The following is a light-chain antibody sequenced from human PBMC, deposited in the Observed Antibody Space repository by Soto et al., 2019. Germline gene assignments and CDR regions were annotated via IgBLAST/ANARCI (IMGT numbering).Light chain of an antibody. Sequence: EIVLTQSPATLSLSPGERATLSCRASQSVSSYLAWYQQKPGQAPRLLLFEASNRAPGIPDRFSGSGSGTDFTLTISSLEPEDFAVYYCQQRSNWPPITFGQGTRLEI. J-gene: IGKJ5*01. CDR3: QQRSNWPPIT. CDR2: EAS. CDR1: QSVSSY. V-gene: IGKV3-11*01.